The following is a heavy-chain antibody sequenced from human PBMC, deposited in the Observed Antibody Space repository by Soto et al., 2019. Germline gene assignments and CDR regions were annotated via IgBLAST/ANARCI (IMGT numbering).Heavy chain of an antibody. Sequence: QVHLVESGGGVVQPGRSLRLSCAASGFTFSSYGMHWVRQAPGKGLEWVAVIWFDGSNKYYADSLRGRFTISRDNSKNTLYLQLNSLRAEDTAVYYCARVNTAMITDYYYHYGMDVWGQGTTVTVSS. V-gene: IGHV3-33*01. D-gene: IGHD5-18*01. CDR3: ARVNTAMITDYYYHYGMDV. CDR1: GFTFSSYG. CDR2: IWFDGSNK. J-gene: IGHJ6*02.